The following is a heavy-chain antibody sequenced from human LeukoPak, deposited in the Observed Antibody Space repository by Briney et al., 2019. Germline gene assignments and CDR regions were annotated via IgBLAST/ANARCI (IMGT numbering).Heavy chain of an antibody. Sequence: GGSLRLSCAASGVTLSSYAMSWARQAPGKGLEWVSGISSSGSGGNTYYADSVKGRFTISRDSSKNTLYLQMNSLRAEDTAVYYCARGSTYYDSSGQVPFDYWGQGTLVTVSS. D-gene: IGHD3-22*01. V-gene: IGHV3-23*01. CDR1: GVTLSSYA. J-gene: IGHJ4*02. CDR2: ISSSGSGGNT. CDR3: ARGSTYYDSSGQVPFDY.